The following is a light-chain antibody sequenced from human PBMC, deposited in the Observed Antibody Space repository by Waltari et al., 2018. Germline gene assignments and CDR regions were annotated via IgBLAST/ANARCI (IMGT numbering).Light chain of an antibody. Sequence: QLALTQSPSASASLGASVRPTCSLSSRHKHYTIPWPQQQPERGPRYWMNLNSNGSHTRGDGIPDRFSGSSFGAERYLTISSLQSEDEADYYCQTWGTGIVVFGGGTKLTVL. V-gene: IGLV4-69*01. J-gene: IGLJ3*02. CDR2: LNSNGSH. CDR1: SRHKHYT. CDR3: QTWGTGIVV.